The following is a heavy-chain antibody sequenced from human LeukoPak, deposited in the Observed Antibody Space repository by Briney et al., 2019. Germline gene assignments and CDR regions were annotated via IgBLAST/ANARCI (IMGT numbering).Heavy chain of an antibody. V-gene: IGHV4-34*01. Sequence: SETLSLTCAVYGGSFSGYYWSWIRQPPGKGLEWIGEINHSGSTNYNPSLKNRVTISVDTSKNQFSLKLSSVTAADTAVYYCARSSHLVYGMDVWGQGTTVTVSS. CDR2: INHSGST. CDR1: GGSFSGYY. J-gene: IGHJ6*02. D-gene: IGHD6-6*01. CDR3: ARSSHLVYGMDV.